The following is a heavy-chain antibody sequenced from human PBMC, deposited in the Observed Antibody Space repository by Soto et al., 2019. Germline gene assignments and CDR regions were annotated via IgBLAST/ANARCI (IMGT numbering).Heavy chain of an antibody. Sequence: QVQLVESGGGVVQPGRSLRLSCAASGFTFSRNGMHWVRQAPGKGLEWVSLISYDGSDKYYADSVKGRFTISRDNSKNTLSLQMNSLRAEDRAVYYCAKDGGGAAFDYWGQGTLVTVSS. V-gene: IGHV3-30*18. CDR3: AKDGGGAAFDY. CDR2: ISYDGSDK. J-gene: IGHJ4*02. D-gene: IGHD3-10*01. CDR1: GFTFSRNG.